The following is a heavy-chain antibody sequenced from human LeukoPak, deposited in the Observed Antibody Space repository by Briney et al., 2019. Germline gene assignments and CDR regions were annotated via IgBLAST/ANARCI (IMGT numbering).Heavy chain of an antibody. CDR2: INPNSGDT. CDR1: GYTFTAYY. V-gene: IGHV1-2*02. D-gene: IGHD2-8*01. CDR3: ARGLMSAVRVGYFDY. J-gene: IGHJ4*02. Sequence: ASVRVSCKASGYTFTAYYIHWGRQAPGQGLEWLGWINPNSGDTNFAQKFQGRVTMTRDTSITTAYMELARLKSDDTAVYYCARGLMSAVRVGYFDYWGQGTLVTVSS.